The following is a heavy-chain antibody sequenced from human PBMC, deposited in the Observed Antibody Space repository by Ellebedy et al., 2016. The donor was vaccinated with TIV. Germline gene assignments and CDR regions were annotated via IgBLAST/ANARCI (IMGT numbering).Heavy chain of an antibody. CDR2: INAGDGTT. V-gene: IGHV1-3*01. J-gene: IGHJ6*02. Sequence: ASVKVSXXASGHTFTSYTIHWVRQAPGQRLEWMGWINAGDGTTKYSQSLEDRITITRDTAATAVYMELSSLKSGDSGVYFCARDFRLCFGGRCSSIYYFDLDVWGQGTTVTVSS. D-gene: IGHD2-21*01. CDR1: GHTFTSYT. CDR3: ARDFRLCFGGRCSSIYYFDLDV.